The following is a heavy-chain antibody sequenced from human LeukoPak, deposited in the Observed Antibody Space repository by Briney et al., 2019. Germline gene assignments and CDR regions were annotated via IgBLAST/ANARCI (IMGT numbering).Heavy chain of an antibody. Sequence: ASVKVSCKASGYTFTSYYMHWVRQAPGQGLEWMGIINPSGGSTSYAQKFQGRVTMTTDTSTSTAYMELRSLRSDDTAVYYCARDEVGGSGSYYAYGMDVWGQGTTVTVSS. CDR2: INPSGGST. V-gene: IGHV1-46*01. CDR3: ARDEVGGSGSYYAYGMDV. CDR1: GYTFTSYY. D-gene: IGHD3-10*01. J-gene: IGHJ6*02.